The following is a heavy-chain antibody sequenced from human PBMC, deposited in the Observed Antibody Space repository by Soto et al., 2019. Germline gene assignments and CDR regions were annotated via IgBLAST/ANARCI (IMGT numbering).Heavy chain of an antibody. V-gene: IGHV4-4*07. CDR1: CGYISRYY. D-gene: IGHD6-13*01. J-gene: IGHJ6*02. CDR2: IYTSGST. Sequence: SETLSLTCTVSCGYISRYYWSCTRQPAGQGLEWIGLIYTSGSTNYNPSLKSRVTMSVDTSKNQFSLKLSSVTAADTAVYYCARDRWYSSSWYRHFFQIHYGMDVWGQGNTVTVSS. CDR3: ARDRWYSSSWYRHFFQIHYGMDV.